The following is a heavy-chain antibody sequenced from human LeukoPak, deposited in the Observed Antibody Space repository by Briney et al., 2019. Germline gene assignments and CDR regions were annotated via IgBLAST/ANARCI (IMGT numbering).Heavy chain of an antibody. Sequence: SGESLKISCKGSGYSFTSYWISWVRQMPGKGLEWMGRIDPSDSYTNYSPSFQGHVTISADKSISTAYLQWSSLKVSDTAMYYCARHGSFGSSGYYYDYWGQGTLVTVSS. V-gene: IGHV5-10-1*01. CDR2: IDPSDSYT. D-gene: IGHD3-22*01. CDR1: GYSFTSYW. CDR3: ARHGSFGSSGYYYDY. J-gene: IGHJ4*02.